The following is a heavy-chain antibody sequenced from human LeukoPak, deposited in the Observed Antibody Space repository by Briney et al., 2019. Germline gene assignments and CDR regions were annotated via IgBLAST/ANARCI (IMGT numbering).Heavy chain of an antibody. CDR1: GFTFSAYS. CDR3: AREDKWYFDL. CDR2: TSSSGTYI. Sequence: GGSLRLSCAASGFTFSAYSINWVRQAPGRGLEWVSSTSSSGTYIYYADSVKGRFTISRDNAKNSLSLQMNSLRAEDTAVYYCAREDKWYFDLWGRGTLVTVSS. J-gene: IGHJ2*01. V-gene: IGHV3-21*04.